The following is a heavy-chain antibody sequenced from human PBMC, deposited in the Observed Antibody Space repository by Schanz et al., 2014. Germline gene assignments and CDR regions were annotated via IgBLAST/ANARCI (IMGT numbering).Heavy chain of an antibody. CDR2: IWFDGSNK. J-gene: IGHJ4*02. CDR3: ARDKGGYYPFDY. D-gene: IGHD3-22*01. CDR1: GFTFSRRG. V-gene: IGHV3-33*01. Sequence: QVQLVESGGGLVQPGRSLRLSCAASGFTFSRRGMHWVRQAPGKGLEWVAIIWFDGSNKYYADSVKGRFTISRDNSKNTLFLQMNSLRAEDTAVYYCARDKGGYYPFDYWGQGSLVTVSS.